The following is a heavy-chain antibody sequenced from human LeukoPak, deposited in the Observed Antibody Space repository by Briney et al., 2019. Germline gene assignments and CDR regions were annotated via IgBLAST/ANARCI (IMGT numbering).Heavy chain of an antibody. D-gene: IGHD1-26*01. CDR1: GGSISSHY. CDR2: IYTSGST. J-gene: IGHJ4*02. Sequence: SETLSLTCTVSGGSISSHYWSWIRQPAGKGLEWIGRIYTSGSTNYNPSLKSRVTMSVDTSKNQFSLKLSSVTAADTAVYYCARDSIVGATTVFDYWGQGTLVTVSS. V-gene: IGHV4-4*07. CDR3: ARDSIVGATTVFDY.